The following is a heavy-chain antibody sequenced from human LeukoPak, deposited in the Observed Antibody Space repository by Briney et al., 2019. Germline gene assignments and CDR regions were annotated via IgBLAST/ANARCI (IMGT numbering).Heavy chain of an antibody. CDR3: AKDRERYSYAPHAFDI. Sequence: GGSLRLSCAASGFTFDDYGMSWVRQAPGKGLEWVSGISGSGGSTYYADSVKGRFTISRDNSKNTLYLQMNSLRAEDTAVYYCAKDRERYSYAPHAFDIWGQGTMVTVSS. J-gene: IGHJ3*02. CDR1: GFTFDDYG. V-gene: IGHV3-23*01. D-gene: IGHD5-18*01. CDR2: ISGSGGST.